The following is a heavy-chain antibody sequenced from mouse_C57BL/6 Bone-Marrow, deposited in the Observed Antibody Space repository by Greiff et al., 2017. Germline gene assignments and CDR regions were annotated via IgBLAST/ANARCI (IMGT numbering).Heavy chain of an antibody. CDR1: GYTFTSYW. CDR3: AKPYGNYFYYAMDY. CDR2: IDPSDSYT. D-gene: IGHD2-1*01. Sequence: QVQLQQPGAELVKPGASVKLSCKASGYTFTSYWMQWVKQRPGQGLEWIGEIDPSDSYTNYNQKVKGKATLTVDTSSSTAYMQLSSLTSEDSAVYYCAKPYGNYFYYAMDYWGQGTSVTVSS. V-gene: IGHV1-50*01. J-gene: IGHJ4*01.